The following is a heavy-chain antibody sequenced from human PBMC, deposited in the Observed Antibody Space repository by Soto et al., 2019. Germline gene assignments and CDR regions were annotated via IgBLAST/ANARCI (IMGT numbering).Heavy chain of an antibody. D-gene: IGHD3-22*01. CDR2: IYWDDDK. J-gene: IGHJ3*02. V-gene: IGHV2-5*02. CDR1: GFSLSTSGVG. Sequence: SGPTLVNATQTLTLTCTFSGFSLSTSGVGVGWIRQPPGKALECLALIYWDDDKRYSPSLKSRLTITKDTSKNQVVLTMTNMDPVDTATYYCAHRQGENYYDSSGYYKWAFDIWGQGTMVTVSS. CDR3: AHRQGENYYDSSGYYKWAFDI.